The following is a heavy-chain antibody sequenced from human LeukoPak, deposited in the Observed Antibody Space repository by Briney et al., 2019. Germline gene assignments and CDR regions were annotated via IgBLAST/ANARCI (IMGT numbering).Heavy chain of an antibody. CDR1: GFSFSSYP. J-gene: IGHJ4*02. V-gene: IGHV3-7*01. CDR3: AREPYYYDSSGHDY. D-gene: IGHD3-22*01. CDR2: IKQDGSDK. Sequence: GGSLRLSCVASGFSFSSYPMNWVRQAPGKGLEWVANIKQDGSDKYYVDSVKGRFSISRDNAKNSLYLQMNSLRAEDTAVYYCAREPYYYDSSGHDYWGQGTLVTVSS.